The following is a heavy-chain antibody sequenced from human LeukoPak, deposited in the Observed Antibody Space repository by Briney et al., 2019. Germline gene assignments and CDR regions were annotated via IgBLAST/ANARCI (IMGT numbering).Heavy chain of an antibody. D-gene: IGHD6-6*01. CDR1: GGTFSSYA. CDR3: ASGSWRNYYYYGMDV. V-gene: IGHV1-69*04. J-gene: IGHJ6*02. CDR2: IIPILGIA. Sequence: ASVKVSCKASGGTFSSYAISWVRQAPGQGLEWMGRIIPILGIANYAQEFQGRVTITADKSTSTAYMELSSLRSEDTAVYYCASGSWRNYYYYGMDVWGQGTTVTVSS.